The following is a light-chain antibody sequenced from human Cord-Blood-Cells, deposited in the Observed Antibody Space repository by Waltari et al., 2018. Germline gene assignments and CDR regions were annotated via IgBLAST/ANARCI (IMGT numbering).Light chain of an antibody. CDR3: QQYYSTPLT. CDR2: GSS. V-gene: IGKV4-1*01. J-gene: IGKJ3*01. CDR1: QSVLYSSNNKNY. Sequence: DIVMTQSPDSLAVSLGERATINCKSSQSVLYSSNNKNYLAWYQQKPGQPPKLLIYGSSTRESGVTDRFSGSGSGTDFTLTISSLQAEDVAVYYCQQYYSTPLTFGPGTKVDIK.